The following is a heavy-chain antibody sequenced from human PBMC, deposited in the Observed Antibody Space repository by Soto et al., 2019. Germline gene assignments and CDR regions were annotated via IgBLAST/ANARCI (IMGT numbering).Heavy chain of an antibody. CDR3: ARDRSGSYYRGSAIDI. CDR1: GFTFSSYA. V-gene: IGHV3-30-3*01. J-gene: IGHJ3*02. D-gene: IGHD1-26*01. CDR2: ISYDGSNK. Sequence: QVQLVESGGGVVQPGRSLRLSCAASGFTFSSYAMHWVRQAPGKGLEWVAVISYDGSNKYYADSVKGRFTISRDNSKNTLYLQMNSLRAEDTAVYYCARDRSGSYYRGSAIDIWGQGTMVTVSS.